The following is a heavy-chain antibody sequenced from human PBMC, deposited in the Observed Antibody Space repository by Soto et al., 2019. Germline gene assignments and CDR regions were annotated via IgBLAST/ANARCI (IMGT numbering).Heavy chain of an antibody. D-gene: IGHD3-22*01. CDR2: ITSDSST. CDR1: GFTFSSYA. J-gene: IGHJ4*02. V-gene: IGHV3-23*01. CDR3: AKDVTMMVVANPFDY. Sequence: PGGSLRLSCAASGFTFSSYAMSWVRQAPGKGLEWVSAITSDSSTYYADSVKGRFTISRDNSKNTLYLQMNSLRAEDTAVYYCAKDVTMMVVANPFDYWGQGTLVTVSS.